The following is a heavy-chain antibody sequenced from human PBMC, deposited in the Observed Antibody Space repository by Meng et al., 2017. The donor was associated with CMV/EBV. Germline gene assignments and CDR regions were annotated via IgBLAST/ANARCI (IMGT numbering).Heavy chain of an antibody. CDR2: IIPILGIA. D-gene: IGHD6-6*01. CDR3: ARGRGSSFSYYGMDV. CDR1: GGTFSSYA. Sequence: SVKVSCKTSGGTFSSYAISWVRQAPGQGLEWMGGIIPILGIANYAQKFQGRVTITADKSTSTAYMELSRLRSDDTAVYYCARGRGSSFSYYGMDVWGQGTTVTVSS. V-gene: IGHV1-69*10. J-gene: IGHJ6*02.